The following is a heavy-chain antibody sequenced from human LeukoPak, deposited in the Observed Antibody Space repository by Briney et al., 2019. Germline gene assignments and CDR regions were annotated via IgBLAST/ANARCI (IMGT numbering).Heavy chain of an antibody. J-gene: IGHJ4*02. CDR2: IIPIFGIA. CDR3: ASDNGGYDSSGLPTV. CDR1: GGTFSSYA. V-gene: IGHV1-69*04. D-gene: IGHD3-22*01. Sequence: ASVKVSCKASGGTFSSYAISWVRQAPGQGLEWMGRIIPIFGIANYAQKFQGRVTITADKSTSTAYMELSSLRSEDTAVYYCASDNGGYDSSGLPTVWGQGTLVTVSS.